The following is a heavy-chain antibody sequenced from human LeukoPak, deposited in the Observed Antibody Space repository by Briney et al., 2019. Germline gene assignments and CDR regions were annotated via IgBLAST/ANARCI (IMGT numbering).Heavy chain of an antibody. J-gene: IGHJ6*03. CDR1: GYTFTSYG. D-gene: IGHD3-9*01. Sequence: GASVKVSCKASGYTFTSYGISWVRQATGQGLEWMGWMNPNSGNTGYAQKFQGRVTMTRNTSISTAYMELSSLRSEDTAVYYCLLRYFDWLLDYYMDVWGKGTTVTISS. CDR2: MNPNSGNT. CDR3: LLRYFDWLLDYYMDV. V-gene: IGHV1-8*02.